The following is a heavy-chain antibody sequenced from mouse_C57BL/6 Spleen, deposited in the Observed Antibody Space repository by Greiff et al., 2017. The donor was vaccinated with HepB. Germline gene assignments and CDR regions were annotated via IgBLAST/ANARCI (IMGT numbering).Heavy chain of an antibody. Sequence: QVQLQQPGTELVKPGASVKLSCKASGYTFTSYWMHWVKQRPGQGLEWIGNINPSNGGTNYNEKFKSKATLTVDKSSSTAYMQLSSMTSEDSAVYYCARSKVGRLQFAYWGQGTLVTVSA. V-gene: IGHV1-53*01. J-gene: IGHJ3*01. CDR2: INPSNGGT. CDR1: GYTFTSYW. D-gene: IGHD2-4*01. CDR3: ARSKVGRLQFAY.